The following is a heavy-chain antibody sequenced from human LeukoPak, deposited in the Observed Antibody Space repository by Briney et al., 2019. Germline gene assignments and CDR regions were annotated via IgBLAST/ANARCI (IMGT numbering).Heavy chain of an antibody. CDR3: ARDQVGYYYYYMDV. V-gene: IGHV4-61*02. CDR2: IYTSGST. D-gene: IGHD1-26*01. Sequence: TSQTLPLTCTVSGGSISSGSYYWSWIRQPAGKGLEWIGRIYTSGSTNYNPSLKSRVTISVDTSKNQFSLKLSSVTAADTAVYYCARDQVGYYYYYMDVWGKGTTVTVSS. CDR1: GGSISSGSYY. J-gene: IGHJ6*03.